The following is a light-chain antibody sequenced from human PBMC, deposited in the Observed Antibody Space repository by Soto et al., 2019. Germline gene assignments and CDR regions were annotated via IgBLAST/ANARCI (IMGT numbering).Light chain of an antibody. CDR1: QTVSRSY. CDR3: QHFDSSPT. CDR2: GAS. J-gene: IGKJ4*01. V-gene: IGKV3-20*01. Sequence: EIVLTQSPGTLSLSPGESATLSCRASQTVSRSYFVWYQQKPGQAPRLLIYGASARAPGIPDRFSGTGSGTESTLTISRLEPEDFAVYFCQHFDSSPTFGGGTKVESK.